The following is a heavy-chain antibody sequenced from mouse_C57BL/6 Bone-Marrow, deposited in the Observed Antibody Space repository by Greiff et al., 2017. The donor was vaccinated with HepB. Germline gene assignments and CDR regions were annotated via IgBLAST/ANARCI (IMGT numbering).Heavy chain of an antibody. D-gene: IGHD1-1*01. CDR3: AWICYYGSSLYYYAMDY. CDR2: IYWDDDK. Sequence: QVTLKESGPGILQSSQTLSLTCSFSGFSLSTSGMGVSWIRQPSGKGLEWLAHIYWDDDKRYNPSLKSRLTISKDTSRNQVFLKVTSVDTADTATYYCAWICYYGSSLYYYAMDYWGQGTSVTVSS. V-gene: IGHV8-12*01. J-gene: IGHJ4*01. CDR1: GFSLSTSGMG.